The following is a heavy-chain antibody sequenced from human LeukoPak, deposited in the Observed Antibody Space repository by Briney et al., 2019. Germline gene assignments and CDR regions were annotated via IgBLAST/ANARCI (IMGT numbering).Heavy chain of an antibody. CDR2: IYYTGST. V-gene: IGHV4-39*02. J-gene: IGHJ3*02. CDR3: AREPITSGGNDAFDI. D-gene: IGHD3-16*01. Sequence: SETLSLTCTVSGGSISSGPYYWAWIRQPPGKGLEWIGSIYYTGSTYKNPSLKSRVTISIDTSKNQFSLKLNSVTAADTAVFYCAREPITSGGNDAFDIWGQGTLVTVSS. CDR1: GGSISSGPYY.